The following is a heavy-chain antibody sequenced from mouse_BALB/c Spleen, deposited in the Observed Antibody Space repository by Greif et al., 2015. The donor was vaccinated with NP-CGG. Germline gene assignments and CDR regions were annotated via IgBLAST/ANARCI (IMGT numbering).Heavy chain of an antibody. D-gene: IGHD4-1*01. CDR3: TRSWGDY. Sequence: QVQLQQPGAELVKPGASVKLSCKASGYTFTSYYIYWVKQRPGQGLEWIGEINPSNGGSNFNEKFKSKATLTVDKSSSTAYMQLSSLTSEDSAVYYCTRSWGDYWGQGTTLTVSS. V-gene: IGHV1S81*02. CDR1: GYTFTSYY. J-gene: IGHJ2*01. CDR2: INPSNGGS.